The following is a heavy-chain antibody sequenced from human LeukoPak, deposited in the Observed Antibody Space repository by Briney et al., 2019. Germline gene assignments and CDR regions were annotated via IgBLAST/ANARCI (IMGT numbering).Heavy chain of an antibody. CDR2: IFPGDSDT. CDR1: GYSFTTYW. J-gene: IGHJ4*02. CDR3: ATSESQTRFDY. Sequence: GESLNISCKGSGYSFTTYWIGWVRQMPGKGLEWIGIIFPGDSDTTYSPSLQGQVTISADTSINTAYLQWSSLRASDTAMYYCATSESQTRFDYWGQGTPVTVSS. V-gene: IGHV5-51*01. D-gene: IGHD1/OR15-1a*01.